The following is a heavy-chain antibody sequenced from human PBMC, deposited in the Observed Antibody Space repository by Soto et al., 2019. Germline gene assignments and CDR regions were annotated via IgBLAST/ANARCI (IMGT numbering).Heavy chain of an antibody. CDR2: INPNSGGT. Sequence: QVQLVQSGAEVKKPGASVKVSCKASGYTFTGNYMHWVRQAPGQGLEWMGWINPNSGGTNYAQKFQGRVTVTRDTSSSTAHMELSRLRSDDTAVYYCARDGDSSSPFDIWGQGTMVTVSS. CDR3: ARDGDSSSPFDI. V-gene: IGHV1-2*02. D-gene: IGHD6-6*01. CDR1: GYTFTGNY. J-gene: IGHJ3*02.